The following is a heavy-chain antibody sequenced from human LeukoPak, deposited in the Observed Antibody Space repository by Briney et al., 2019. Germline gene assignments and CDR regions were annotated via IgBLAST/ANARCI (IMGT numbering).Heavy chain of an antibody. D-gene: IGHD6-19*01. V-gene: IGHV3-23*01. J-gene: IGHJ4*02. Sequence: GGSLRLSCAASGFTFSSYAMSWVRQAPGKGLEWVSAISGSGGSTYYADSVKGRFTISRDNSKNTLYVQMSSLRAEDTAVYYCAKAVGYSSGWPRFDYWGQGTQVTVSS. CDR2: ISGSGGST. CDR1: GFTFSSYA. CDR3: AKAVGYSSGWPRFDY.